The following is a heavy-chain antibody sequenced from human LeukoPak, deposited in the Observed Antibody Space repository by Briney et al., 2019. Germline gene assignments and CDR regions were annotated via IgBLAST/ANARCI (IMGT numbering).Heavy chain of an antibody. D-gene: IGHD6-13*01. Sequence: GGSLRLSCAASGFTFSSYAMHWVRQAPGKGLEWVAVMSYDGSNKYYADSVKGRFTISRDNSKNTLYLQMNSLRAEDTAVYYCARRSSTSMNYYYYYMDVWGKGTTVTVSS. CDR3: ARRSSTSMNYYYYYMDV. CDR1: GFTFSSYA. V-gene: IGHV3-30*01. J-gene: IGHJ6*03. CDR2: MSYDGSNK.